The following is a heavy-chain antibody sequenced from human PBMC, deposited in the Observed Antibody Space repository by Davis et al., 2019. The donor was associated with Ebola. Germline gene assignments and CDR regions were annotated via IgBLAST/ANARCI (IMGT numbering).Heavy chain of an antibody. CDR3: ATTQWLREFDN. D-gene: IGHD6-19*01. CDR1: GFSFSDYS. J-gene: IGHJ4*02. V-gene: IGHV3-53*05. CDR2: IYDQST. Sequence: GGSLRLSCVASGFSFSDYSMNWVRQAPGKGLEWVSVIYDQSTAYADSVRGRFIISRDKSNNTLYLEMNSLRVDDTAVYYCATTQWLREFDNWGQGTLVTVSS.